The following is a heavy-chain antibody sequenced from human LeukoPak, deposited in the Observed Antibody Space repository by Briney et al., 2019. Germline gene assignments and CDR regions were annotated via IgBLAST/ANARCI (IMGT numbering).Heavy chain of an antibody. CDR1: GFTFSSYA. J-gene: IGHJ4*02. CDR2: ISSSSSYI. Sequence: GGSLRLSCAGSGFTFSSYAMSWVRQAPGKGLEWVSSISSSSSYIYYADSVKGRFTISRDNAKNSLYLQMNSLRAEDTAVYYCARDLLVGYLDYWGQGTLVTVSS. D-gene: IGHD5-12*01. V-gene: IGHV3-21*01. CDR3: ARDLLVGYLDY.